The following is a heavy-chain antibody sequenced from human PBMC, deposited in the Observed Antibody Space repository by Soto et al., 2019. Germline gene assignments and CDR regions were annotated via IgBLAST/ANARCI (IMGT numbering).Heavy chain of an antibody. D-gene: IGHD6-19*01. CDR3: TRDIAVAGLFDY. V-gene: IGHV3-73*01. CDR2: IRSKANNYAT. Sequence: SGGSLRLSCAAPGFTFSAAAMHWVRQASGKGLEWVGRIRSKANNYATAYAASVKGRFTISRDDSKNTAYLQMNSLKTEDTAVYYCTRDIAVAGLFDYWGQGTLVTVSS. J-gene: IGHJ4*02. CDR1: GFTFSAAA.